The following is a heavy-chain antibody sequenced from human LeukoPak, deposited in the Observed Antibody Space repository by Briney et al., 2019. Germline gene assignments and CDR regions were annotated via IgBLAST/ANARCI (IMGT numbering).Heavy chain of an antibody. J-gene: IGHJ4*02. D-gene: IGHD4-23*01. Sequence: GGSLRLSCAASGFTVSSNYMSWVRQAPGKGLEWVSAISGSGGSTYYADSVKGRFTISRDNSKNTLYLQMNSLRAEDTAVYYCARDLYGGNSEADYWGQGTLVTVPS. CDR2: ISGSGGST. CDR3: ARDLYGGNSEADY. V-gene: IGHV3-23*01. CDR1: GFTVSSNY.